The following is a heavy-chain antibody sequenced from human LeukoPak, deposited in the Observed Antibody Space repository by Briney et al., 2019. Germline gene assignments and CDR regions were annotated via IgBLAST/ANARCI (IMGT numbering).Heavy chain of an antibody. Sequence: SETLSLTCAVYGGSFSGYSWSWVRQPPGKGLEWIGEINHSGSINYNPSLRSRVTMSVDTSKNQFSLKVNSVTAADTAVYYCARDQLSSWFYYWGQGTLVTVSS. D-gene: IGHD6-13*01. J-gene: IGHJ4*02. CDR1: GGSFSGYS. CDR2: INHSGSI. CDR3: ARDQLSSWFYY. V-gene: IGHV4-34*09.